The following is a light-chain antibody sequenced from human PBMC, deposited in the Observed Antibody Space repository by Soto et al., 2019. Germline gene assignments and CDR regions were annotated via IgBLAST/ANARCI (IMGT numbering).Light chain of an antibody. J-gene: IGKJ2*01. CDR1: QSLTGS. CDR2: DVS. CDR3: QQDKDYPYT. Sequence: DIQMTQSPSTLSASIGDRVTLTCRASQSLTGSLAWYPQNPGRPPKLLIYDVSILESGVPSRFSGSESGTDVTLTISSLRPDDYATFSYQQDKDYPYTFGQGT. V-gene: IGKV1-5*01.